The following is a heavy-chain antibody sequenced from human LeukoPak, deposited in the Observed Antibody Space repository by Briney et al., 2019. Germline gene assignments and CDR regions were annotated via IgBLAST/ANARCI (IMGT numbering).Heavy chain of an antibody. Sequence: SVKVSCKASGGTFSSYAISWVRQAPGQGLEWMGGIIPIFGTANYAQKFQGGVTITADESASTAYMELSSLRSEDTAVYYCARAISSGWPHDAFDIWGQGTMVTVSS. CDR1: GGTFSSYA. V-gene: IGHV1-69*13. D-gene: IGHD6-19*01. J-gene: IGHJ3*02. CDR3: ARAISSGWPHDAFDI. CDR2: IIPIFGTA.